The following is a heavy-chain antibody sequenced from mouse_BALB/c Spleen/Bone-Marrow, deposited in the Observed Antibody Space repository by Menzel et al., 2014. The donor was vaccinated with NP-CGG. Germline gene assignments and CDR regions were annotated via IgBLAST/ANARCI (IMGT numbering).Heavy chain of an antibody. J-gene: IGHJ4*01. V-gene: IGHV2-6-7*01. Sequence: ESGPGLVAPSQSLPITCTVSGFSLTGYGVNWVRQPPGKGLEWLGMIWGDGSTDYNSALKSRLSISKDNSKSQVFLKMNSLQTDDTARYYCARELGHYAMDYWGQGTSVTVSS. CDR1: GFSLTGYG. CDR3: ARELGHYAMDY. CDR2: IWGDGST. D-gene: IGHD4-1*01.